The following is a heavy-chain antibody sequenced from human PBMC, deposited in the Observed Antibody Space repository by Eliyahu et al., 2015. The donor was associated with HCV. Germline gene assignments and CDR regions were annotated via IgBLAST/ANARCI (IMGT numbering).Heavy chain of an antibody. CDR1: GXTFTSHD. Sequence: QVQLVQSGAEVKKPGASVKVSCXASGXTFTSHDINWVRQATGQGLEWMGWMNPNRGNTGYAQKXQGRVTMTRNTSISTAYMEVSSLRSEDTAVYYCARGSRSSNWFDPWGQGTLVTVSS. J-gene: IGHJ5*02. D-gene: IGHD6-6*01. CDR2: MNPNRGNT. CDR3: ARGSRSSNWFDP. V-gene: IGHV1-8*01.